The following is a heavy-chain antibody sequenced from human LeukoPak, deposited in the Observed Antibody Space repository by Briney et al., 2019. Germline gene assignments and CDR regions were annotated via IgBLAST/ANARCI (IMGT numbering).Heavy chain of an antibody. CDR3: AELGITMIGGV. J-gene: IGHJ6*04. V-gene: IGHV3-48*04. CDR1: GFTFSYFW. D-gene: IGHD3-10*02. Sequence: GGSLRLSCAASGFTFSYFWMHWVRQAPGKGLEWVSYISSSGSTMYYADSVKGRFTISRDNAKNSLYLQMNSLRAEDTAVYYCAELGITMIGGVWGKGTTVTISS. CDR2: ISSSGSTM.